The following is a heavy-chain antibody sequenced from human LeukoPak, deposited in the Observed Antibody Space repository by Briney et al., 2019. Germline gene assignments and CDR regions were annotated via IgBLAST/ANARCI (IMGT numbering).Heavy chain of an antibody. J-gene: IGHJ3*02. Sequence: SETLSLTCTVSGGSISSSSYYWGWIRQPPGKGLEWIGSIYYSGSTYYNPSLKSRVTIPVDTSKNQFSLKLSSVTAADTAVYYCARSAYSSSPRAAFDIWGQGTMVTVSS. D-gene: IGHD6-13*01. CDR3: ARSAYSSSPRAAFDI. CDR1: GGSISSSSYY. V-gene: IGHV4-39*01. CDR2: IYYSGST.